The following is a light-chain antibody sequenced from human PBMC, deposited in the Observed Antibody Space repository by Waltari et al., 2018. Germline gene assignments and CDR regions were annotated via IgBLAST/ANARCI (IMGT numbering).Light chain of an antibody. Sequence: EVLMTQSPPTLSVSPGERATLSCRASQSIARNLAWYQQKPGQAPRLLIYGASTRATDVPDRFSGSGSVTEFNLTISSLQSEDFAVYYCQQYNNWRTFSQGTKLEIK. CDR1: QSIARN. V-gene: IGKV3-15*01. CDR2: GAS. J-gene: IGKJ2*01. CDR3: QQYNNWRT.